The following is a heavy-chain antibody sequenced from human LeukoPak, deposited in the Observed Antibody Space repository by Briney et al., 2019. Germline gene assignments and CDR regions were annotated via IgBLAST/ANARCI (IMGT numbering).Heavy chain of an antibody. V-gene: IGHV3-33*06. J-gene: IGHJ3*02. CDR3: AKEGGTDDAFDI. CDR1: GFTFSSYG. CDR2: IWYDGSNK. D-gene: IGHD2-15*01. Sequence: GGSLRLSCAASGFTFSSYGMHWVRQAPGKGLEWVAVIWYDGSNKYYADSVKGRFTISRDNSKNTLYLQMNSLRAEDTAVYYCAKEGGTDDAFDIWGQGTMVTVSS.